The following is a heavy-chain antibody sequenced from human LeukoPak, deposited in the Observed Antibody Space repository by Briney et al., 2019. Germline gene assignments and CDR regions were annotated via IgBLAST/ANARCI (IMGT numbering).Heavy chain of an antibody. V-gene: IGHV4-34*01. J-gene: IGHJ6*03. D-gene: IGHD6-19*01. CDR2: INHSGST. Sequence: SETLSLTCAVYGGSFSGYYWSWIRQPPGKGLEWIGEINHSGSTNYNPSLKSRVTISVDTSKNQFSLKLSSVTAADTAVYYCARTRIRAGYYYYYYMDVWGKGTTVTVSS. CDR1: GGSFSGYY. CDR3: ARTRIRAGYYYYYYMDV.